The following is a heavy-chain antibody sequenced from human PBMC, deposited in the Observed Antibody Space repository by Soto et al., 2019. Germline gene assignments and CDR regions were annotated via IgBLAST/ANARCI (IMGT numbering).Heavy chain of an antibody. CDR3: ARVEEWLPFAFDI. V-gene: IGHV4-59*01. CDR2: IYYSGST. D-gene: IGHD3-3*01. J-gene: IGHJ3*02. CDR1: GGSISSYY. Sequence: SETLSLTCTVSGGSISSYYWSWIRQPPGKGLEWIGYIYYSGSTNCNPSLKSRVTISVDTSKNQFSLKLSSVTAADTAVYYCARVEEWLPFAFDIWGQGTMVTVSS.